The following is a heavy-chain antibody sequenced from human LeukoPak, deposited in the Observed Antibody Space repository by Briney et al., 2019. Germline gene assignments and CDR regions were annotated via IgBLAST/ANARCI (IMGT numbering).Heavy chain of an antibody. J-gene: IGHJ3*02. V-gene: IGHV3-74*01. Sequence: GGSLRLSCAASGFTFSSYWMHWVRQTPGKGRVWVSRIISDDSSTSYADSVKGRFTISRDNAKNTLYLQMNSLRVEDTAVYYCAREMAYSSGRVFDIWGQGIMVTVSS. D-gene: IGHD6-19*01. CDR3: AREMAYSSGRVFDI. CDR1: GFTFSSYW. CDR2: IISDDSST.